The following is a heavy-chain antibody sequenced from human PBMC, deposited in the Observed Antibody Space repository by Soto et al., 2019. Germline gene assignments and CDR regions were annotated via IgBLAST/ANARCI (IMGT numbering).Heavy chain of an antibody. Sequence: SETLSLTCTVSGGSISSYYWSWIRQPPGKGLEWIGYIYYSGSTNYNPSLKSRVTISVDTSKNQFSPKLSSVTAADTAVYYCARALTYYDFWSGYHPGMDVWGQGTTVTVSS. CDR2: IYYSGST. V-gene: IGHV4-59*01. CDR1: GGSISSYY. J-gene: IGHJ6*02. CDR3: ARALTYYDFWSGYHPGMDV. D-gene: IGHD3-3*01.